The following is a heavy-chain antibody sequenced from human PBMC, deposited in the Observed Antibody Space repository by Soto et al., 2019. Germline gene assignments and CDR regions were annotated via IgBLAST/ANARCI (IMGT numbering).Heavy chain of an antibody. CDR1: GFTFSSYA. V-gene: IGHV3-30*03. Sequence: GGSLRLSCAASGFTFSSYAMSWVRQAPGKGLEWVAVITYDGSNTYYADSVKGRFTISRDNSKNTLYLQMNSLRAEDTAVYYCVRDIKSCFDIWGQGTMVTVSS. J-gene: IGHJ3*02. CDR2: ITYDGSNT. CDR3: VRDIKSCFDI.